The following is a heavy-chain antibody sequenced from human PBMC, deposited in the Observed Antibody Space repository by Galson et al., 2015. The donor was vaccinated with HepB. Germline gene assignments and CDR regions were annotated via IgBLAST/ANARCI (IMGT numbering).Heavy chain of an antibody. CDR3: ARRGRYYFDY. Sequence: SLRLSCAASGFTFSSYAMSWVRQAPGKGLEWVSSISSSGGGTYYADSVKGRFTISRDNSKNTLYLQMNNLRAEDTAVYYCARRGRYYFDYWGQGTLVTVSS. V-gene: IGHV3-23*01. J-gene: IGHJ4*02. CDR2: ISSSGGGT. D-gene: IGHD3-10*01. CDR1: GFTFSSYA.